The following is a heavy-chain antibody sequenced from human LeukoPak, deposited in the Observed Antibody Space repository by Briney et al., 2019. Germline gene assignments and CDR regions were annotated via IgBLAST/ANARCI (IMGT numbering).Heavy chain of an antibody. D-gene: IGHD2-2*01. J-gene: IGHJ4*02. CDR3: AKDRAGEAVPADPFDY. CDR2: ISGSGGST. CDR1: GFTFSSYA. V-gene: IGHV3-23*01. Sequence: GGSLRLSCAASGFTFSSYAMSWVRQAPGKGLEWVSAISGSGGSTYYADSVKGRFTISRDNSKNTLYLQMNSLRAEDTAVYYCAKDRAGEAVPADPFDYWGQGTLVTVSP.